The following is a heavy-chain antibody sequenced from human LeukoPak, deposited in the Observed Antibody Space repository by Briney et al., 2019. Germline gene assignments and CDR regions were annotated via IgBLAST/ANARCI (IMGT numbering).Heavy chain of an antibody. CDR3: ASVGIVGAFDI. Sequence: SETLSLTCTVSGGSISSYYWSWIRQPPGKGLEWIGYIYYSGSTNYNPSLKSRVTISVDTSKNQFSLKPSSVTAADTAVYYCASVGIVGAFDIWGQGTMVTVSS. CDR2: IYYSGST. J-gene: IGHJ3*02. V-gene: IGHV4-59*01. D-gene: IGHD1-26*01. CDR1: GGSISSYY.